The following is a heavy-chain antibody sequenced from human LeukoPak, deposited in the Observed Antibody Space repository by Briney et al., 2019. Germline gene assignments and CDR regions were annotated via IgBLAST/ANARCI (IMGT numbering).Heavy chain of an antibody. J-gene: IGHJ4*02. D-gene: IGHD6-13*01. CDR2: IIPILGIA. CDR3: ARDPAEQQLG. CDR1: GGTFSSYA. Sequence: SVTVSCKASGGTFSSYAISWVRQAPGQGLEWMGRIIPILGIANYAQKFQGRVTITADKSTSTAYMELSSLRSEDTAVYYCARDPAEQQLGWGQGTLVTVSS. V-gene: IGHV1-69*04.